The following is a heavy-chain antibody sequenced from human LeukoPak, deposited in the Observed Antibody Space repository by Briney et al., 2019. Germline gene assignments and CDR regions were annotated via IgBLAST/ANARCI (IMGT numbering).Heavy chain of an antibody. V-gene: IGHV3-21*01. J-gene: IGHJ4*02. CDR3: ARDSHPRDWYVNDY. CDR1: GFTFSSYS. CDR2: ISSSSSYI. D-gene: IGHD2-21*02. Sequence: GGSLRLSCAASGFTFSSYSMNWVRQAPGKGLESVSSISSSSSYIYYADSVKGRFTISRDNAKNSLYLQMNSLRAEDTAVYYCARDSHPRDWYVNDYWGQGTLVTVSS.